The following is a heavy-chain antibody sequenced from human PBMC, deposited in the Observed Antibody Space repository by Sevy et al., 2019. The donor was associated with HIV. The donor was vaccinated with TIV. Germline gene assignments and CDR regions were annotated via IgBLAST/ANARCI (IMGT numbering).Heavy chain of an antibody. V-gene: IGHV3-23*01. Sequence: GGSLRLSCAVSGFNFNIYSLSWVRQAPGKGLEWVSTLSFGGGKINYADSVKGRFIISNDDSKNTLYLQMNSLRAEDTAVYFCAREGCTRPHDYWGQGTLVTVSS. CDR1: GFNFNIYS. J-gene: IGHJ4*02. D-gene: IGHD2-8*01. CDR3: AREGCTRPHDY. CDR2: LSFGGGKI.